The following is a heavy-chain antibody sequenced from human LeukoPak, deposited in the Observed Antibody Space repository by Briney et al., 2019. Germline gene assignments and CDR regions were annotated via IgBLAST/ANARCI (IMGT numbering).Heavy chain of an antibody. Sequence: SETLSLTCTVSGGSISSGGYYWSWIRQHPGKGLEWIGHIYYSGSTYYNPSLKSRVTISVDTSKNQFSLKLSSVTAADTAVYYCARDRRYCSGGSCYSTSPSKDYYYYYGMDVWGQGTTVTVSS. J-gene: IGHJ6*02. CDR3: ARDRRYCSGGSCYSTSPSKDYYYYYGMDV. CDR1: GGSISSGGYY. D-gene: IGHD2-15*01. V-gene: IGHV4-31*03. CDR2: IYYSGST.